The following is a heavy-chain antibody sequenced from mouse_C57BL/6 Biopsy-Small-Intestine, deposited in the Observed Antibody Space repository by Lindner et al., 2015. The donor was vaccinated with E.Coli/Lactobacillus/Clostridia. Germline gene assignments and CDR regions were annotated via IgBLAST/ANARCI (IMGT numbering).Heavy chain of an antibody. CDR3: ARAQRPGIAVLDS. CDR1: GYAFITYD. Sequence: SVKVSCKTSGYAFITYDMHWVRQAPGQGLEWLGMINPRAGTTTYAQRLQGRITMTRDTSTTTVYMELSSLESEDTAVYYCARAQRPGIAVLDSWGQGTLVTVSS. D-gene: IGHD6-1*01. V-gene: IGHV1-64*01. J-gene: IGHJ4*01. CDR2: INPRAGTT.